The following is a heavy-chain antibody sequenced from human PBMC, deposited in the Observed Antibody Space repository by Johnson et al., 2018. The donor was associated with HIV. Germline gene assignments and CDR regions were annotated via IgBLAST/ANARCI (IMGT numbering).Heavy chain of an antibody. CDR2: ISYDGSNK. CDR3: ARGGYNFWSGYLGAFDI. J-gene: IGHJ3*02. D-gene: IGHD3-3*01. V-gene: IGHV3-30-3*01. Sequence: QMLLVESGGGLVQPGGSLRLSCAASGFTVGSNYMNWVRQAPGKGLEWVAVISYDGSNKYYADSVKGRFTISRDNAKNSLYLQMNSLRAEDTAVDYCARGGYNFWSGYLGAFDIWGPGTMVTVS. CDR1: GFTVGSNY.